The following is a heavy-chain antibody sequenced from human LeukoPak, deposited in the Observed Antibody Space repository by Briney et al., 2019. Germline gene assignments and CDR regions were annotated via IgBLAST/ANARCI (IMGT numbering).Heavy chain of an antibody. CDR1: GYTFTGYY. CDR3: ASSWLQLRSAFYI. CDR2: INPNSGGT. J-gene: IGHJ3*02. Sequence: ASVKVSCKASGYTFTGYYMHWVRQAPGQGLEWMGWINPNSGGTNYAQKFQGRVTRTRDTSISTAYMELSRLRSDDTAVYYCASSWLQLRSAFYIWGQGTMVSVSS. V-gene: IGHV1-2*02. D-gene: IGHD5-24*01.